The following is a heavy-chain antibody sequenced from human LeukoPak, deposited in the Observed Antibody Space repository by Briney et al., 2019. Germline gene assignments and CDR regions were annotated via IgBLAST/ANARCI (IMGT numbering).Heavy chain of an antibody. J-gene: IGHJ5*02. CDR2: IYYSGST. D-gene: IGHD6-19*01. CDR3: ARNPYSSGSRGGWFDP. CDR1: GGSISSSSYY. V-gene: IGHV4-39*07. Sequence: SETLSLTCTVSGGSISSSSYYWGWIRQPPGEGLEWIGSIYYSGSTYYNPSLKSRVTISVDTSKNQFSLKLSSVTAADTAVYYCARNPYSSGSRGGWFDPWGQGTLVTVSS.